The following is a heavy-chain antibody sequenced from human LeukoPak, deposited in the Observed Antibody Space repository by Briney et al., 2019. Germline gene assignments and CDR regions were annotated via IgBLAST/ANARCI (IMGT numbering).Heavy chain of an antibody. J-gene: IGHJ3*02. Sequence: SVKVSCKASGGTFSSYAISWVRQAPGQGREWMGGIIPIFGTANYAQKFQDRVTITADKSTSTAYMELSSLRSEDTAVYYCARARLAAAATGAFDIWGQGTMVTVSS. CDR3: ARARLAAAATGAFDI. CDR1: GGTFSSYA. D-gene: IGHD6-13*01. CDR2: IIPIFGTA. V-gene: IGHV1-69*06.